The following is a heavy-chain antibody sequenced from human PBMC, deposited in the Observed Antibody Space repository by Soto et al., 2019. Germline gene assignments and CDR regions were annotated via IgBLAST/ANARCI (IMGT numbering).Heavy chain of an antibody. CDR2: IKSKTDGGTT. V-gene: IGHV3-15*01. CDR3: TTEDDILTGYSPYYYGMDV. J-gene: IGHJ6*02. D-gene: IGHD3-9*01. CDR1: GFTFSNAW. Sequence: GGSLRLSCAASGFTFSNAWMSWVRQAPGKGLEWVGRIKSKTDGGTTDYAAPVKGRFTISRDDSKNTLYLQMNSLKTEDTAVYYCTTEDDILTGYSPYYYGMDVWGQGTTVTVSS.